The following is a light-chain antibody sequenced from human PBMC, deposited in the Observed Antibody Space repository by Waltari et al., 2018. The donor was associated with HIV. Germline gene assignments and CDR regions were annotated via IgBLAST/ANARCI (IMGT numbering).Light chain of an antibody. J-gene: IGLJ3*02. CDR2: VYNDGSH. CDR3: QTWGSGIWV. CDR1: SDFRDYA. V-gene: IGLV4-69*01. Sequence: QRVLTQSPSASASLGASVTLTCTLSSDFRDYAIACPPQHPEQGPRYLMKVYNDGSHYTGDGTPDRFSGSSSGAERYLIISSLQSEDEADYYCQTWGSGIWVFGGGTKLTVL.